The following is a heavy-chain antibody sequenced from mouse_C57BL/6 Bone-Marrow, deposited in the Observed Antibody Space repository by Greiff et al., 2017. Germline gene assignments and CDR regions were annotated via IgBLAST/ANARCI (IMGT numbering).Heavy chain of an antibody. CDR1: GYAFSSSW. CDR2: IYPGDGDT. J-gene: IGHJ1*03. CDR3: ARGDPRGYFDV. V-gene: IGHV1-82*01. Sequence: QVQLQQSGPELVKPGASVKISCKASGYAFSSSWMNWVKQRPGKGLEWIGRIYPGDGDTNYNGKFKGKATLTADKSSSTAYMQLSSLTSEDSAVYFCARGDPRGYFDVWGTGTTVTVSS.